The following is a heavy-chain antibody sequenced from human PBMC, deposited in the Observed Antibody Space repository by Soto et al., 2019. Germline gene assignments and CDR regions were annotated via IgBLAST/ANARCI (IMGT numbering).Heavy chain of an antibody. Sequence: PSETLSLTCTVSGGSIIDLHLYYWAWLRQSPGKGLEWLATISYDGGTFYSPSLESRVTMSVDTSTNQFSVKLSSVTATDTAVYHGVRGGHGYFDSWGQGTMVTVSS. CDR1: GGSIIDLHLYY. CDR3: VRGGHGYFDS. J-gene: IGHJ4*02. CDR2: ISYDGGT. D-gene: IGHD3-10*01. V-gene: IGHV4-39*01.